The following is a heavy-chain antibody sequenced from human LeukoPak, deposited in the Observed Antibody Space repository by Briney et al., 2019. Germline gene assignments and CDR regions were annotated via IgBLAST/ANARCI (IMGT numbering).Heavy chain of an antibody. CDR3: AREGETYYYDSSGYYPDY. D-gene: IGHD3-22*01. J-gene: IGHJ4*02. CDR1: GYTFTSYY. V-gene: IGHV1-46*01. Sequence: ASVKVSCKASGYTFTSYYMHWVRQAPGQGLEWMGIINPSGGSTSYAQKFQGRVTMTRDTSTSTVYMELSSLRSEDTAVYYCAREGETYYYDSSGYYPDYWGQGTLVTVSS. CDR2: INPSGGST.